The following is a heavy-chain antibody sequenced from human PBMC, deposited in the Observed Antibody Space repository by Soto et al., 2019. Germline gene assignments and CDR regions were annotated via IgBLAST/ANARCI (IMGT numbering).Heavy chain of an antibody. CDR3: GRGSRRRKVEY. D-gene: IGHD6-13*01. J-gene: IGHJ4*02. CDR2: IIPIFGPA. V-gene: IGHV1-69*01. CDR1: GGTVSNSA. Sequence: QVQLVQSGAEVKKPGSSVKVSCKASGGTVSNSAISSLRQAPGQGFEWMGGIIPIFGPATYSKKFQDRVTTTTAEFTGTGDMELCSMTYEATAGYFCGRGSRRRKVEYWRQVTLVTVSS.